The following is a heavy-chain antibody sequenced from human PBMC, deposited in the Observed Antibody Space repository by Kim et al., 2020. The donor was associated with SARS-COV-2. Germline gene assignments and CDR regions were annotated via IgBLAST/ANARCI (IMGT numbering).Heavy chain of an antibody. CDR1: GLTFSSYA. J-gene: IGHJ6*02. V-gene: IGHV3-23*01. D-gene: IGHD3-10*01. CDR2: ISNNDIDT. CDR3: AKGFDYYGSGSLYFYSGMDV. Sequence: GGSLRLSCAAPGLTFSSYAMNWVRLAPGKGLEWVSGISNNDIDTYYAGSVRGRFTISRDNSKNTLYLQMDSLRAEDTAVYFCAKGFDYYGSGSLYFYSGMDVWGQGATVTVS.